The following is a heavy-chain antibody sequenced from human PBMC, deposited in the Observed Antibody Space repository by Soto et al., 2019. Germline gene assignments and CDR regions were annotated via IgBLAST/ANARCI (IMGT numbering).Heavy chain of an antibody. CDR3: ATEKTSYGMYV. CDR2: MNPNSGNT. Sequence: QVQLVQSGAEVKKPGASVKGSCKASGYTFTSYDINWVRQATGQGLEWMGGMNPNSGNTGYARKCQGRVTMTRNNSIITEYMELSSLRSDATTVSYCATEKTSYGMYVSGQGTTVTFSS. V-gene: IGHV1-8*01. CDR1: GYTFTSYD. J-gene: IGHJ6*02.